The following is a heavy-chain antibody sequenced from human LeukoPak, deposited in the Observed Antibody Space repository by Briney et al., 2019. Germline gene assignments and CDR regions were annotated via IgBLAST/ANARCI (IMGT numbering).Heavy chain of an antibody. CDR2: INSDGSST. D-gene: IGHD6-19*01. V-gene: IGHV3-74*01. CDR1: GFTFSSYW. CDR3: ARGSSSGWPDYLDY. J-gene: IGHJ4*02. Sequence: PGGSLRLSCAASGFTFSSYWMHWVRQAPGKGLVWVSRINSDGSSTSYADSVKGRFTISRDNAKNTLYLQMNSLRAEDTAVYYCARGSSSGWPDYLDYWGQGTLVTVSS.